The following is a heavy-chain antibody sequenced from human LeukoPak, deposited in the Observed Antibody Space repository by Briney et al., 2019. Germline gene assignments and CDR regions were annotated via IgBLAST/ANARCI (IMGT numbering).Heavy chain of an antibody. CDR3: ARDRDMVRGVIHYYYYYGMDV. V-gene: IGHV1-69*06. CDR2: IIPIFGTA. J-gene: IGHJ6*04. D-gene: IGHD3-10*01. Sequence: ASVKVSCKASGGTFSSYAISWARQAPGQGLEWMGGIIPIFGTANYAQKFQGRVTITADKSTSTAYMELSSLRSEDTAVYYCARDRDMVRGVIHYYYYYGMDVWGKGTTVTVSS. CDR1: GGTFSSYA.